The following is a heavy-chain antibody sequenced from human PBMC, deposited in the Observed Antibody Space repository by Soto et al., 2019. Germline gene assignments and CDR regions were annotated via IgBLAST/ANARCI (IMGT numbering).Heavy chain of an antibody. CDR1: GFTFNTFA. CDR3: ARRAEMPTISFDY. D-gene: IGHD1-26*01. CDR2: ITNRGRSR. V-gene: IGHV3-23*01. J-gene: IGHJ4*02. Sequence: EVLLLESGGGLVPRGRSLRLSCAASGFTFNTFAMTWVRQAPGRGLEWVSLITNRGRSRYYADSVRGRFTVSSDNYRNTLFLPMISLGDDDTATYFGARRAEMPTISFDYWGQGALVTVAA.